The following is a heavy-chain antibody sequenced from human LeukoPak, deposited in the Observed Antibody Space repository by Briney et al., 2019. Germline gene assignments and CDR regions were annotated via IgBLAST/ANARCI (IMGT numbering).Heavy chain of an antibody. CDR1: GGSISGYY. CDR2: IYSSGST. CDR3: AREGIVVVPAAIAGRDYYYYYYMDV. D-gene: IGHD2-2*01. J-gene: IGHJ6*03. Sequence: PSETLSLTCTVSGGSISGYYWSWIRQPPGKGLEWIGFIYSSGSTNYNPSLKSRVTISVDTSKNQFSLKLSSVTAADTAVYYCAREGIVVVPAAIAGRDYYYYYYMDVWGKGTTVTVSS. V-gene: IGHV4-59*01.